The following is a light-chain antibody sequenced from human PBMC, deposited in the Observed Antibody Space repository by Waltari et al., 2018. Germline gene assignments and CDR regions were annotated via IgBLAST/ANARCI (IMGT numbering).Light chain of an antibody. CDR1: QDISNY. V-gene: IGKV1-33*01. CDR3: QQSYSMFALT. CDR2: AAS. J-gene: IGKJ4*01. Sequence: EIQMTQSPSSLSTSVGDRVTITCQTSQDISNYLNWYQQKPGKAPKLLIYAASNLEKGVPSRFSGSGSGTNFTFTISSLQPEDIATYYCQQSYSMFALTFGGGTKVEIK.